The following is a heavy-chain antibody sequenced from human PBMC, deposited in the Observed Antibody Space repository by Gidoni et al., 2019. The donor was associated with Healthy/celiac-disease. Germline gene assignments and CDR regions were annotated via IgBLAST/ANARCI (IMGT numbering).Heavy chain of an antibody. D-gene: IGHD3-10*01. CDR1: GFTFSSYA. Sequence: QVQLVESGGGVVQPGRSLRLSCAASGFTFSSYAMHWVRQAPGKGLEWVAVISYDGSNKYYADSVKGRFTISRDNSKNTLYLQMNSLRAEDTAVYYCAREAPDRGAFDIWGQGTMVTVSS. CDR2: ISYDGSNK. V-gene: IGHV3-30*01. CDR3: AREAPDRGAFDI. J-gene: IGHJ3*02.